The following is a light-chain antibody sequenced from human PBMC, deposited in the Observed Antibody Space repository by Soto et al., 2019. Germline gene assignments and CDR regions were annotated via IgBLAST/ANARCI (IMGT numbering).Light chain of an antibody. CDR1: TGDVGTYNH. CDR3: CSFTTSSTLL. Sequence: QSVLTQPASVSGSPGQSITISSTETTGDVGTYNHVSWYQQHPGKAPQLIIYEVSNRPSGLSNRFSASKSGNTASLTISGLQAEDEADYYCCSFTTSSTLLFGTGTKVTVL. CDR2: EVS. V-gene: IGLV2-14*01. J-gene: IGLJ1*01.